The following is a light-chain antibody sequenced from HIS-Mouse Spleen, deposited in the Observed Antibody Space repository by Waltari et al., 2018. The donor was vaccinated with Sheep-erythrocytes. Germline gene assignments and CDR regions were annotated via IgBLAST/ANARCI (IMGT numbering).Light chain of an antibody. CDR3: YSTDSSGNHWV. J-gene: IGLJ3*02. Sequence: SYELTQPPSVSVPPGQTARIPCSGDALPQQYVYWYQQKSGQAPVLVIYEDSKRPSGIPERFSGSSSGTMATLTISGAQVEDDADYYCYSTDSSGNHWVFGGGTKLTVL. CDR1: ALPQQY. CDR2: EDS. V-gene: IGLV3-10*01.